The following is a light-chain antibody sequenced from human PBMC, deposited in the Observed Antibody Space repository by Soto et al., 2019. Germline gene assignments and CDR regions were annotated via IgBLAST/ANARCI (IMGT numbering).Light chain of an antibody. CDR1: SSDVGGFNY. CDR3: SSYTSTSTPWV. J-gene: IGLJ3*02. Sequence: QSALTQPASVSGSPGQSITISCTGTSSDVGGFNYVSWYQHYPGEAPKLIIYEASKRPSGVSSRFSGSKSGYTASLTISGLQAEDEDDYFCSSYTSTSTPWVFGGGTQLTVL. CDR2: EAS. V-gene: IGLV2-14*01.